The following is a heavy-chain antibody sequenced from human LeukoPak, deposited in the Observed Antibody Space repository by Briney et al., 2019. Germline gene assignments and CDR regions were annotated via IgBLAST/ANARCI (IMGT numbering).Heavy chain of an antibody. CDR3: ARDPGYSSSSVPVDY. J-gene: IGHJ4*02. CDR2: IIPIFGTA. Sequence: SVKVSCKASGGTFSSYAISWVRQAPGQGLEWMGGIIPIFGTANYAQKFQGRVTITADESTSTAYMELSSLRSEDTAVYYCARDPGYSSSSVPVDYWGQGTLITVSS. D-gene: IGHD6-6*01. CDR1: GGTFSSYA. V-gene: IGHV1-69*01.